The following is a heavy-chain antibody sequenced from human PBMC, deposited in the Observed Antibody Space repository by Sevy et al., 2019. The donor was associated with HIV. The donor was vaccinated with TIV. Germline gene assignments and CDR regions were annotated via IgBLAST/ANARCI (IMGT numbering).Heavy chain of an antibody. V-gene: IGHV3-30-3*01. Sequence: GGSLRLSCAASGFTFSSYAMHWVRQAPGKGLEWVAVISYDGSNKYYADSVKGRFTISRDNSKNTLYLQMNSLRAEDTAVYYGARDIGSWLWGDDDAFDIWGQGTMVTVSS. CDR1: GFTFSSYA. CDR3: ARDIGSWLWGDDDAFDI. CDR2: ISYDGSNK. D-gene: IGHD6-13*01. J-gene: IGHJ3*02.